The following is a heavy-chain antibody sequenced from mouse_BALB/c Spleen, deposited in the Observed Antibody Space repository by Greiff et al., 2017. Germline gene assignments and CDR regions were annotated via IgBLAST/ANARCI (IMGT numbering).Heavy chain of an antibody. D-gene: IGHD3-1*01. CDR2: INPSNGRT. V-gene: IGHV1S81*02. J-gene: IGHJ4*01. CDR3: ASVQHYAMDD. CDR1: GYTFTSYW. Sequence: VQLQQSGAELVKPGASVKLSCKASGYTFTSYWMHWVKQRPGQGLEWIGEINPSNGRTNYNEKFKSKATLTVDKSSSTAYMQLSSLTSEDSAVYYCASVQHYAMDDWGQGTSVTVSS.